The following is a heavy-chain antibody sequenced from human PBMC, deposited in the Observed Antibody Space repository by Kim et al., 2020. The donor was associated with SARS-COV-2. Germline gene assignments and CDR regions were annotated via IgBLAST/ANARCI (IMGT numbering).Heavy chain of an antibody. CDR3: ARGGPGGMGWFDP. D-gene: IGHD3-16*01. V-gene: IGHV1-69*13. CDR2: IIPIFGTA. Sequence: SVKVSCKASGGTFSSYAISWVRQAPGQGLEWMGGIIPIFGTANYAQKFQGRVTITADESTSTAYMELSSLRSEDTAVYYCARGGPGGMGWFDPWGQGTLVTVSS. CDR1: GGTFSSYA. J-gene: IGHJ5*02.